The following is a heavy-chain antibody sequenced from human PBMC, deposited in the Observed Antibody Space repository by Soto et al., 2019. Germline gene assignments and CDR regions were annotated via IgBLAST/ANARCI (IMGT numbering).Heavy chain of an antibody. CDR3: ARVMITFGGVIVRDYYYYMDV. CDR1: GYTFTSYD. D-gene: IGHD3-16*02. J-gene: IGHJ6*03. Sequence: QVQLVQSGAEVKKPGASVKVSCKASGYTFTSYDINWVRQATGQGLEWMGWMNPNSGNTGYAQKFQGRVTMTRNTSISTDYMELSSLRSEDTAVYYCARVMITFGGVIVRDYYYYMDVWGKVTTVTVSS. CDR2: MNPNSGNT. V-gene: IGHV1-8*01.